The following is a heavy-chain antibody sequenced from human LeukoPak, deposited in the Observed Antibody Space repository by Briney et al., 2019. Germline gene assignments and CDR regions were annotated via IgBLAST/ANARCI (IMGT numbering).Heavy chain of an antibody. D-gene: IGHD4-17*01. J-gene: IGHJ3*02. CDR3: ARDDYGDYEPFDI. Sequence: GGSLRLSCAASGFTFSSYEMNWVRQAPGRGLEWVSYISSSGSTIYYADSVKGRFTISRDNAKNSLYLQMNSLRAEDTAVYYCARDDYGDYEPFDIWGQGTMVTVSS. CDR2: ISSSGSTI. V-gene: IGHV3-48*03. CDR1: GFTFSSYE.